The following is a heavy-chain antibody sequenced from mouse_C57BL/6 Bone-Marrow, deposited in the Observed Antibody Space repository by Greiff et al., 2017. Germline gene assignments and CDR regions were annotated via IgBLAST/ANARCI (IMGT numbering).Heavy chain of an antibody. CDR1: GYTFTSYW. Sequence: QVQLQQPGAELVMPGASVKLSCKASGYTFTSYWMHWVKQRPGQGLEWIGEIDPSDSYINYNQKFKGKSTLTVDKSSSTAYMQLSSLTSEDSAVYYCARRTYYYGSSYSRDYCDYWGQGTTLTVSS. CDR3: ARRTYYYGSSYSRDYCDY. J-gene: IGHJ2*01. V-gene: IGHV1-69*01. D-gene: IGHD1-1*01. CDR2: IDPSDSYI.